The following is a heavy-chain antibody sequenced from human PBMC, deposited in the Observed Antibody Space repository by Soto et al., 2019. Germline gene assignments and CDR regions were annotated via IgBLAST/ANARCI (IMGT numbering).Heavy chain of an antibody. D-gene: IGHD2-2*01. CDR2: INHSGST. CDR1: GGSFSGYY. Sequence: PSETLSLTCAVYGGSFSGYYWSWIRQPPGKGLEWIGEINHSGSTNYNPSLKSRVTISVDTSKNQFSLKLSSVTAADTAVYYCARRIQHQLLSTNRWFDPWGQGTLVTV. V-gene: IGHV4-34*01. CDR3: ARRIQHQLLSTNRWFDP. J-gene: IGHJ5*02.